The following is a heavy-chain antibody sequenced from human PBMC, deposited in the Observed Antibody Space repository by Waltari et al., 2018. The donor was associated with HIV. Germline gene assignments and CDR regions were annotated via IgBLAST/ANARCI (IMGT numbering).Heavy chain of an antibody. CDR2: IRSKANSYAT. Sequence: TFSGSAMHWVRQTSGKGLAWVGRIRSKANSYATVYAVSVKGRFTISRDDSKNTAYLQMNSLKTEDTAVYYCTRHGPPAEYCSGGSCLLGSGNDAFDIWGQGTMVTVSS. CDR1: TFSGSA. CDR3: TRHGPPAEYCSGGSCLLGSGNDAFDI. J-gene: IGHJ3*02. V-gene: IGHV3-73*01. D-gene: IGHD2-15*01.